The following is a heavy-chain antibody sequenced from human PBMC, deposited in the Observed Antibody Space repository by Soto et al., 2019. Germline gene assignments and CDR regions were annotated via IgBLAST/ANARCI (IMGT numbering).Heavy chain of an antibody. CDR2: INPTGGSP. V-gene: IGHV1-46*01. J-gene: IGHJ4*03. CDR3: ARGMVVVIPPGYFDY. D-gene: IGHD2-21*01. Sequence: ASVKVSCKASGYTFTSYYMHWVRQAPGQGLESMGIINPTGGSPNYAQKFQGRVTMTRDTSTSTVYMELISPTSEDTAVYYCARGMVVVIPPGYFDYWG. CDR1: GYTFTSYY.